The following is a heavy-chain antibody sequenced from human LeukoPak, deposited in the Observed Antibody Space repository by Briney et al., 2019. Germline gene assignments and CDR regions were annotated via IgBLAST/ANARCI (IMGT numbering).Heavy chain of an antibody. CDR3: ARVGRGDYVWGSYSFDY. Sequence: PSETLSLTCTVSGDSISSYYWSWLRQPPGKGLEWIGYISYSGSTKCNPCLESRVTISVDTSKNQFSLKVDSVTAADTTVYYCARVGRGDYVWGSYSFDYWGQGTLVTVSS. V-gene: IGHV4-59*01. J-gene: IGHJ4*02. CDR1: GDSISSYY. CDR2: ISYSGST. D-gene: IGHD3-16*01.